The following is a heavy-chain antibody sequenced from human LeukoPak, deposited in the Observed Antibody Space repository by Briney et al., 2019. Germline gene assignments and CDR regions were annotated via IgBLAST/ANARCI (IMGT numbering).Heavy chain of an antibody. J-gene: IGHJ4*02. V-gene: IGHV3-7*01. CDR2: IKQDGSEK. Sequence: GGSLRLSCAASGFTFSSYWMSWVRQSPGKGLEWVANIKQDGSEKYYVDSVKGRFTISRDNAKNSLYLQMNSLRAEDTAVYYCASDWIQLSFDYWGQGTLVTVSS. CDR1: GFTFSSYW. CDR3: ASDWIQLSFDY. D-gene: IGHD5-18*01.